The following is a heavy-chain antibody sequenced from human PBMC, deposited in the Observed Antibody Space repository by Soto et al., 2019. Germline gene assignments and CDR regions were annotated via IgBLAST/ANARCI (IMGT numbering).Heavy chain of an antibody. V-gene: IGHV3-23*01. D-gene: IGHD6-13*01. CDR2: ISGSGDNT. J-gene: IGHJ3*02. CDR1: GFTFSSYA. Sequence: EVQLLESGGGLVQPGGALRLSCAASGFTFSSYAMSWVRQAPGKGLEWVSTISGSGDNTYYADSGKGRFTISRDNSKNPLYLQMNSLRAEDTAVYYCAKVCGSSWFDAFDIWGQGTVVTVAS. CDR3: AKVCGSSWFDAFDI.